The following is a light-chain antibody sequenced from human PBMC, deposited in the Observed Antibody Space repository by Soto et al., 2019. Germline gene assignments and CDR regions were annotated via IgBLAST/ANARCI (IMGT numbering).Light chain of an antibody. Sequence: DLQMTQSPSSLSASVGDRVTISCRASQSISTYLNWYQQKPGKAPKLLIYSASNLQSGVPSRFSGSGSGTDFTLTISSLQPEDFATYYCQQSYSTPCTFGQGTKLEIK. V-gene: IGKV1-39*01. CDR3: QQSYSTPCT. CDR1: QSISTY. CDR2: SAS. J-gene: IGKJ2*02.